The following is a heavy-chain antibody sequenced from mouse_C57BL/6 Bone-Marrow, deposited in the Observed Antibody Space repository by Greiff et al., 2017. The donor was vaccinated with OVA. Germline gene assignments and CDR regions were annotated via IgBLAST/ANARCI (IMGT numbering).Heavy chain of an antibody. V-gene: IGHV1-26*01. CDR3: AREILYGNYDY. J-gene: IGHJ2*01. CDR1: GYTFTDYY. CDR2: INPNNGGT. D-gene: IGHD2-1*01. Sequence: EVQLQQSGPELVKPGASVKISCKASGYTFTDYYMNWVKQSHGKSLEGIGDINPNNGGTSYNQKFKGKATLTVDKSSSTAYMELRSLTSEDSAVYYCAREILYGNYDYWGQGTTLTVSS.